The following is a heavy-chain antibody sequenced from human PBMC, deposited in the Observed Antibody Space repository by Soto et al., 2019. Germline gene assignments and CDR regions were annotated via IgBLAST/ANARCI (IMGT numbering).Heavy chain of an antibody. D-gene: IGHD1-26*01. CDR2: IRFDGTNT. CDR1: GIIFTGYG. J-gene: IGHJ4*02. Sequence: GGSLRLSCAASGIIFTGYGMHWVRQAPGQGLEWVAVIRFDGTNTYYADSVKGRFTISRDNSKNMLYLQMNSLRAEDTAVYYCAGDGVGATVFFGFFDYWGQGALVTVSS. V-gene: IGHV3-33*01. CDR3: AGDGVGATVFFGFFDY.